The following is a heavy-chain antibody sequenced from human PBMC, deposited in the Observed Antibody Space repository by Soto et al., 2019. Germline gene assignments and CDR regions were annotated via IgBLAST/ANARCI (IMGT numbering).Heavy chain of an antibody. CDR2: IFTSGNT. CDR3: ASGRLVSRYYGLDV. D-gene: IGHD6-6*01. V-gene: IGHV4-4*07. J-gene: IGHJ6*02. CDR1: GCPMNDYY. Sequence: XETLSLPCIVAGCPMNDYYWSWIRQPAGKGLEWIGRIFTSGNTNYNPSLRSRLTMSVDTSTNQVSLRLTYVTAADTAVYYCASGRLVSRYYGLDVWGQGTTVTVSS.